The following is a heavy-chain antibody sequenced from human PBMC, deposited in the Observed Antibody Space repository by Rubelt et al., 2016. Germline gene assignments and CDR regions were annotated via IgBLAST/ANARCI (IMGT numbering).Heavy chain of an antibody. J-gene: IGHJ4*02. D-gene: IGHD2-21*02. CDR3: ARDGVVVVTAIDY. CDR2: ISGYNGNT. Sequence: QVQLVQSGAEVKKPGASVKVSCKASGYTFTDYYMHWVRQAPGQGLEWMGWISGYNGNTKYTQNLQGRVTMPTDTSTSTAYMELRSLRSDDTAVYYCARDGVVVVTAIDYWGQGTLVTVSS. V-gene: IGHV1-18*04. CDR1: GYTFTDYY.